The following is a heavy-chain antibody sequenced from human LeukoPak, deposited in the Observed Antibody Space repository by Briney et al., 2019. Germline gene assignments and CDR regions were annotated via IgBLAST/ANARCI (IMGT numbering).Heavy chain of an antibody. J-gene: IGHJ3*02. D-gene: IGHD3-3*01. V-gene: IGHV3-7*01. CDR2: IKQDGSEK. Sequence: GGSLRLSCAASGFTFSNYWMSWVRQAPGKGLEWVANIKQDGSEKYYVDSVKGRFTISRDNAKNSLYLQMNSLRAEDTAVYYCASPEWLPDSFDIWGQGTMVTVSS. CDR3: ASPEWLPDSFDI. CDR1: GFTFSNYW.